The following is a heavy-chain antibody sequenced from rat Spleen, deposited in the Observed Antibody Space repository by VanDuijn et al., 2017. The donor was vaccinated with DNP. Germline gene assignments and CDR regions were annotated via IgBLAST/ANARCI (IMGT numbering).Heavy chain of an antibody. J-gene: IGHJ2*01. CDR2: IASSGGNT. CDR1: GFTFNNYW. V-gene: IGHV5-31*01. Sequence: EVQLVESGGDLVQPGRSLKLSCVASGFTFNNYWMTWIRQVPGKGLEWVASIASSGGNTFYLDSVKGRFTVSRDNSRNALYLQMNSLRFEDTATYYCAREGYYGLSPFDLWGLGVMVTVSS. CDR3: AREGYYGLSPFDL. D-gene: IGHD1-6*01.